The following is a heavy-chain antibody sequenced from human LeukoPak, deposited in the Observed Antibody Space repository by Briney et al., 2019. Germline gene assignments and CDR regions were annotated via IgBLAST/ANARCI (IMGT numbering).Heavy chain of an antibody. D-gene: IGHD3-10*01. CDR1: GFTFSDYY. CDR3: AKGESHPKYYFDY. V-gene: IGHV3-11*01. CDR2: ISSSGSTI. Sequence: PGGSLRLSCAASGFTFSDYYMSWIRQAPGKGLEWVSYISSSGSTIYYADSVKGRFTISRDNAKNSLYLQMNSLRAEDTAVYYCAKGESHPKYYFDYWGQGTLVTVSS. J-gene: IGHJ4*02.